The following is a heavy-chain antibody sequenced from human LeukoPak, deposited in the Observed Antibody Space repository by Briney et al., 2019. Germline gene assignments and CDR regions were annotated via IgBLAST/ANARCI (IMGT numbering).Heavy chain of an antibody. D-gene: IGHD1-26*01. CDR2: IYTGGST. CDR3: ARAIVGASNAFDI. J-gene: IGHJ3*02. CDR1: GFAISSYH. V-gene: IGHV4-4*07. Sequence: SETLSLTCTVSGFAISSYHWNWIRQPAGQGLEWIGRIYTGGSTNYNPSLKRRVTISVDNSKNQFSLKLSSVTAADTAVYYCARAIVGASNAFDIWGQGTMDTVSS.